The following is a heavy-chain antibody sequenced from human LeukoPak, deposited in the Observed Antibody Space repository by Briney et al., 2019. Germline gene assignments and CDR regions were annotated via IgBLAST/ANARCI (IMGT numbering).Heavy chain of an antibody. V-gene: IGHV1-46*01. CDR2: INPSGGST. CDR1: GYTFTSYY. Sequence: ASVKVSCKASGYTFTSYYMRWVRQAPGQGLEWMGIINPSGGSTSYAQKFQGRVTMTRDMSTSTVYMELSSLRSEDTALYYCARRRRGSATDYYYMDVWGKGTTVTVSS. CDR3: ARRRRGSATDYYYMDV. J-gene: IGHJ6*03. D-gene: IGHD2-15*01.